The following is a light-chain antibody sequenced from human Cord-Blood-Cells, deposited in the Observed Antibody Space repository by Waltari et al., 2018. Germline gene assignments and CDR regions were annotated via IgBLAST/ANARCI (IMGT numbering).Light chain of an antibody. Sequence: QSALTQPASVSGSPGQSITISCTGTSSDVGSYNLVSWYQQHPGKAPKLMIYEGSKRPSGVANRFSGSESGNTASLTISGLQAEDEADYYCCSSAGSRVFGGGTKLTVL. CDR1: SSDVGSYNL. CDR3: CSSAGSRV. V-gene: IGLV2-23*01. CDR2: EGS. J-gene: IGLJ3*02.